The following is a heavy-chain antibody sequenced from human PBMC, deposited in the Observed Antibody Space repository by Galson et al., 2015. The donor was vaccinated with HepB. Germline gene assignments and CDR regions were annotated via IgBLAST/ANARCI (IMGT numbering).Heavy chain of an antibody. CDR3: ARGRWSSTSTAYYLDY. J-gene: IGHJ4*02. Sequence: SVKVSCKASGYTFTDYAMYWVRQAPGQRPEWMGWINAGNGHTKYSQQFQGRVTVTRDTSASTAYMELSSLRSEDTAVYYCARGRWSSTSTAYYLDYWGQGTLVTVSS. V-gene: IGHV1-3*01. CDR1: GYTFTDYA. D-gene: IGHD6-6*01. CDR2: INAGNGHT.